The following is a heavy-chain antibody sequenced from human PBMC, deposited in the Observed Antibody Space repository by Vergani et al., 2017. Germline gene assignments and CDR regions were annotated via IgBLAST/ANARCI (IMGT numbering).Heavy chain of an antibody. J-gene: IGHJ4*02. D-gene: IGHD5-24*01. CDR2: IWYDGSNK. Sequence: QVQLVESGGGLVKPGGSLRLSCAASGFTFSSYGMHWVRQAPGKGLEWVAVIWYDGSNKYYADSVKGRFTISRDNSKNTLYLQMNSLRAEDTAVYYCAREAGKMATIVWGQGTLVTVSS. CDR3: AREAGKMATIV. V-gene: IGHV3-33*08. CDR1: GFTFSSYG.